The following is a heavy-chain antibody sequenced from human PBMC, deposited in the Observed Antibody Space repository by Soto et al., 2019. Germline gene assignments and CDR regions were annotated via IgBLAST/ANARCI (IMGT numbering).Heavy chain of an antibody. D-gene: IGHD3-22*01. CDR3: ASSITMIVGLDY. V-gene: IGHV1-69*06. J-gene: IGHJ4*02. CDR2: IIPIFGTA. Sequence: ASVKVSCKASGGTFSSYAISWVRQAPGQGLEWMGGIIPIFGTANYAQKFQGRVTITADKSTSTAYMELSSLRSEDTAVYYCASSITMIVGLDYWGQGTLVTVSS. CDR1: GGTFSSYA.